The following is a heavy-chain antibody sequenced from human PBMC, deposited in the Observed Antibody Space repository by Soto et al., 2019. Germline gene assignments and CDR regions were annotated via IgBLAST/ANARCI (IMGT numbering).Heavy chain of an antibody. CDR3: TRDQGGSYDSWFDP. D-gene: IGHD1-26*01. CDR1: FTFSMYS. J-gene: IGHJ5*02. V-gene: IGHV3-21*01. Sequence: VPVVESGGGLVQPGGSLRLSCSFTFSMYSMSWVRQAPGKGLEWVASISSGGSYIKYADSVKGRFTIYRDNAKNSVSLQMNSLRVDDTAVYFCTRDQGGSYDSWFDPWGQGTLVTVSS. CDR2: ISSGGSYI.